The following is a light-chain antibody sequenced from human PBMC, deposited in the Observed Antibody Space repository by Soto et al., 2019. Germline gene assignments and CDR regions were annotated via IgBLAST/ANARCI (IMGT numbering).Light chain of an antibody. J-gene: IGLJ1*01. CDR1: SSDVGAYNY. Sequence: QSALTQPASVSGSPGQSITISCTGTSSDVGAYNYVSWYQQHPGKAPKLMIYDVSNRPSGVSNRFSGSKSDNTASLTISGLQAEDGADYYCRSCTSSNTRVFGTGTKLTVL. V-gene: IGLV2-14*01. CDR3: RSCTSSNTRV. CDR2: DVS.